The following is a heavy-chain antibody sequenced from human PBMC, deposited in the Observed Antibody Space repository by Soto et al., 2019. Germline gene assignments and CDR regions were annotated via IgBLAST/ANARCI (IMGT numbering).Heavy chain of an antibody. D-gene: IGHD2-8*01. CDR2: LSASGRT. CDR3: ARGMGRYFDI. Sequence: QVHLQESGPGLVKPSETLSLTCAISGDSIGNFYWSWIRQPAGKGLESLGRLSASGRTNYSPSLQSRVTMSLDSSKNRFSLRLTSVCAADTAVYFCARGMGRYFDIWGHGTLVTVSS. V-gene: IGHV4-4*07. J-gene: IGHJ2*01. CDR1: GDSIGNFY.